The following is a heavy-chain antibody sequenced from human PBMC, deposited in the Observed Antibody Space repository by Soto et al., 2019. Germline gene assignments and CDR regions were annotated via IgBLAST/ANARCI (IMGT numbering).Heavy chain of an antibody. CDR1: GFTFSSYS. CDR2: ISSSSSYI. J-gene: IGHJ4*02. CDR3: ARDHLLSYGRDY. V-gene: IGHV3-21*01. Sequence: GGSLRLSCAASGFTFSSYSMNWVRQAPGKGLEWVSSISSSSSYIYYADSVKGRFTISRDNAKNSLYLQMNSLRAEDTAVYYCARDHLLSYGRDYWGQGTLVTVSS. D-gene: IGHD5-18*01.